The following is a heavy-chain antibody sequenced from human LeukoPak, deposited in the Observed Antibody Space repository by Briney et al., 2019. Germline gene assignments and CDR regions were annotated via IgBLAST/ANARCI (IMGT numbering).Heavy chain of an antibody. Sequence: GGSLRLSCAASGFTFSSYAMSWVRQTPARGLGWIASIRGVGETFYAAPVKGGFALSRAESWTRVYFQLINLMVDDTAIYYCAEESWVWKADAVLWGQETLVTVSS. J-gene: IGHJ4*02. CDR1: GFTFSSYA. CDR3: AEESWVWKADAVL. V-gene: IGHV3-23*01. D-gene: IGHD3-16*01. CDR2: IRGVGET.